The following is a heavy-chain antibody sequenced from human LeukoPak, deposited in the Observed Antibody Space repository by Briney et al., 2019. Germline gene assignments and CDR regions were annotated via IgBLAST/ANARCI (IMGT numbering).Heavy chain of an antibody. Sequence: GGSLRLSCAASGFTFSTYSMNWVRQAPGKGLQWVSYISESGAAMYYADSVKGRFTISRDNAKNSLYLQMNSLRDGDTAVYYCARDSGNSFDYWGQGALVTVSS. CDR3: ARDSGNSFDY. CDR1: GFTFSTYS. J-gene: IGHJ4*02. CDR2: ISESGAAM. V-gene: IGHV3-48*02.